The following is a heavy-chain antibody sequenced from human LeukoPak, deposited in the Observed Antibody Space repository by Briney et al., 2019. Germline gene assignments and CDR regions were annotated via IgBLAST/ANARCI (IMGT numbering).Heavy chain of an antibody. J-gene: IGHJ5*02. V-gene: IGHV4-4*07. CDR3: ARLGAYYDILTGYSPLSWFDP. CDR2: IYTGGST. D-gene: IGHD3-9*01. Sequence: SETLSLTCTVSGGSISSYYWSWIRQPAGKGLEWIGRIYTGGSTNYNPSLKSRVTMSVDTSKNQFSLKLSSVTAADTAVYYCARLGAYYDILTGYSPLSWFDPWGQGTLVTVSS. CDR1: GGSISSYY.